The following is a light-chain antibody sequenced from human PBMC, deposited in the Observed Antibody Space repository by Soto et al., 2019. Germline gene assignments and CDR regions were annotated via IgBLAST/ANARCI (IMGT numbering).Light chain of an antibody. CDR3: QQYGGSPTLA. V-gene: IGKV3-20*01. CDR2: AAS. Sequence: EIVLTQSPGTLSLSPGERATLSCRASQSITSKFVAWYQQRPGQPPRLLIYAASTRATGIPDRFNGSGSEADFTLTISRLEPDDYAVDYCQQYGGSPTLAFGGGTKVEI. J-gene: IGKJ4*01. CDR1: QSITSKF.